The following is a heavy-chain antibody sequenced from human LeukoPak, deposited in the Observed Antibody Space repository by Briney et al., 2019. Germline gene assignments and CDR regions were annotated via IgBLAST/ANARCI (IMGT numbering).Heavy chain of an antibody. CDR1: GFTFSSYS. D-gene: IGHD5-18*01. J-gene: IGHJ4*02. V-gene: IGHV3-21*01. CDR3: ARDMYTSYGPYFDY. Sequence: PGGSLRLSCAASGFTFSSYSMNWVRQAPGEGLGWVSSISSSSSYIYYADSVKGRFTISRDNAKNSLYLQMNSLRAEDTAVYYCARDMYTSYGPYFDYWGQGTLVTVSS. CDR2: ISSSSSYI.